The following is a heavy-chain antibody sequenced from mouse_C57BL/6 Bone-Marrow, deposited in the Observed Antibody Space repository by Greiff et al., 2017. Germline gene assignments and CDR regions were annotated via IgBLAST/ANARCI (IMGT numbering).Heavy chain of an antibody. CDR2: ISSGGDYI. CDR1: GFTFSSYA. V-gene: IGHV5-9-1*02. CDR3: TKSRISAMDY. D-gene: IGHD6-2*01. Sequence: EVKLMESGEGLVKPGGSLKLSCAASGFTFSSYAMSWVRQTPEKRLEWVGYISSGGDYIYYAETVKGRFTLSRDNTRNTLYLQMSSLKSEDTAMYYCTKSRISAMDYWGQGTSVTVSS. J-gene: IGHJ4*01.